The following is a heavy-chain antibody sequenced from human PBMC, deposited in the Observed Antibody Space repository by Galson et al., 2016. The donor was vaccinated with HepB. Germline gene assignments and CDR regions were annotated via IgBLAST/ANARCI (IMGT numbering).Heavy chain of an antibody. V-gene: IGHV4-39*02. Sequence: SETLSLTCTVSGCSVGSVSHHWGWIRQPPGKGLEWIGSIHSSGKTYYSPSLVRRVAISIDTSMNHFSLALSAVTAADTAVYYCAREYESSFDDWGQGTLVTVSS. D-gene: IGHD3-22*01. CDR1: GCSVGSVSHH. CDR2: IHSSGKT. J-gene: IGHJ5*02. CDR3: AREYESSFDD.